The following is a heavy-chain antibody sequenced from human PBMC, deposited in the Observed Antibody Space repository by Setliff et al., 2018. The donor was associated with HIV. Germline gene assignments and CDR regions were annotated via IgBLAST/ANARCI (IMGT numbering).Heavy chain of an antibody. J-gene: IGHJ4*02. D-gene: IGHD6-19*01. Sequence: SETLSLTCTVSGGSISSRNYYWGWIRQPPGKGLQWMGSIYDTGGTGYHPSLKSRVTISVDTSKNQFSLKLGSVTAADTAVYFCARRFEQWLAFDYWGQGTLVTVSS. CDR1: GGSISSRNYY. CDR3: ARRFEQWLAFDY. V-gene: IGHV4-39*01. CDR2: IYDTGGT.